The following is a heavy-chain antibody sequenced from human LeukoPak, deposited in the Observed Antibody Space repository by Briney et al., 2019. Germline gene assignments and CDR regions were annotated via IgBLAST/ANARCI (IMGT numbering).Heavy chain of an antibody. D-gene: IGHD2-2*01. Sequence: GGSLRLSCAASGFTFSSYSMNWVRQAPGKGLEWVSYISSSSSTIYYVDSVKGRFTISRDNAKNSLYLQMNSLRAEDSAVYYCARERGGYCRGTSCSNAFDIWGQGTMVTVSS. CDR1: GFTFSSYS. CDR2: ISSSSSTI. V-gene: IGHV3-48*04. J-gene: IGHJ3*02. CDR3: ARERGGYCRGTSCSNAFDI.